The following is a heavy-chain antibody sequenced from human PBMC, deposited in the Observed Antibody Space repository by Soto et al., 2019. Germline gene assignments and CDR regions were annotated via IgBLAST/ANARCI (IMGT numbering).Heavy chain of an antibody. CDR1: GFTFSNAW. CDR2: IKSKTDGGTT. J-gene: IGHJ4*02. Sequence: EVQLVESGGGLVKPGGSLRLSCAASGFTFSNAWMNWFRQAPGKGLEWGGRIKSKTDGGTTDYAAPVKGRFTISRDDSKNTLYLQMNSLKTEDTAVYYCTTVYCISTSCYPYYFDSWGRGTLVTVSS. V-gene: IGHV3-15*07. D-gene: IGHD2-2*01. CDR3: TTVYCISTSCYPYYFDS.